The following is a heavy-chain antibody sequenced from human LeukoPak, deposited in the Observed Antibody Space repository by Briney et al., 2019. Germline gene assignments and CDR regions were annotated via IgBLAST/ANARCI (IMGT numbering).Heavy chain of an antibody. Sequence: PSETLSLTCAVYGGSFSGYYWSWIRQPPGKGLEWIGEINHSGSTNYNPSLKSRVTISVDTSKNQFSLKLSSVTAADTAVYYCARTSSGWLYAFDIWGQGTMVTVSS. CDR2: INHSGST. V-gene: IGHV4-34*01. D-gene: IGHD6-19*01. J-gene: IGHJ3*02. CDR3: ARTSSGWLYAFDI. CDR1: GGSFSGYY.